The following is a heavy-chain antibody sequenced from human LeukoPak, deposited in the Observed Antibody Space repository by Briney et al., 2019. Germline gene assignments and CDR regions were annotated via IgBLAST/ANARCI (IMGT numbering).Heavy chain of an antibody. CDR1: GGSISSSSYY. CDR2: IYYSGST. J-gene: IGHJ4*02. Sequence: SETLSLTCTVSGGSISSSSYYWGWIRQPPGKGLEWIGSIYYSGSTYYNPSLKSRVTISVDTSKNQFSLKLSSVTAADTAVYYCARVEWYYDFWSGYYHTPRFDYWGQGTLVTVSS. V-gene: IGHV4-39*07. CDR3: ARVEWYYDFWSGYYHTPRFDY. D-gene: IGHD3-3*01.